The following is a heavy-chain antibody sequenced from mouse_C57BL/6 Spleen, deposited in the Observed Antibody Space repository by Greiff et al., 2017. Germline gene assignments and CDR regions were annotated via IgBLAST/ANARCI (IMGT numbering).Heavy chain of an antibody. V-gene: IGHV3-6*01. D-gene: IGHD4-1*01. CDR2: ISYDGSN. CDR3: AREVNWDFDD. Sequence: ESGPGLVKPSQSLSLTCSVTGYSITRGSYWNWIRQFPGNKLEWMGYISYDGSNTYNPSLKNRIAITRDTSKNQCFLKLNSVTTEDTATYDCAREVNWDFDDWGQGTTLTVSS. CDR1: GYSITRGSY. J-gene: IGHJ2*01.